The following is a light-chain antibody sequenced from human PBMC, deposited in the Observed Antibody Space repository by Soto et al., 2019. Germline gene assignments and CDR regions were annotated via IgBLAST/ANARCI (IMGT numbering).Light chain of an antibody. CDR3: QTWGTDSHVV. CDR2: VNNDGSH. Sequence: QSVLTQSPSASASLGASVKLTRTLSSGYTSYTVAWHQQQPEKGPRFLMKVNNDGSHTKGGGIPDRFSGSSSGAERSLTISSLQSEDEADYYCQTWGTDSHVVFGGGTKITVL. J-gene: IGLJ2*01. V-gene: IGLV4-69*01. CDR1: SGYTSYT.